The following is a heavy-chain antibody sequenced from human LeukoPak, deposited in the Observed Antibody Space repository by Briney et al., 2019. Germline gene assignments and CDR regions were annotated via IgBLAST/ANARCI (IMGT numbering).Heavy chain of an antibody. Sequence: GGSLRLSCAASGFTFDDYAMHWVRQAPGKGLEWVSGISRNSGSIGYADSVKGRFTISRDNAKNSLYLQMNSLRAEDTALYYCAKDKARYCSGGSCHLFDYWGQGTLVTVSS. J-gene: IGHJ4*02. CDR1: GFTFDDYA. CDR3: AKDKARYCSGGSCHLFDY. D-gene: IGHD2-15*01. V-gene: IGHV3-9*01. CDR2: ISRNSGSI.